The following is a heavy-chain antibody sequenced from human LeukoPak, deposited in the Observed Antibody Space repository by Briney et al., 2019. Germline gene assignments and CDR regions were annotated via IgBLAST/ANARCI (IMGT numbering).Heavy chain of an antibody. CDR1: GGSISSYY. Sequence: SETLSLTCTVSGGSISSYYWSWIRQPPGKGLEWIGYIYYSGSTNYNPSLKSRVTISVDTSKNQFSLKLSSVTAADTAVYYCARQVPPRYNWSYGGGNWFDPWGQGTLVTVSS. V-gene: IGHV4-59*08. D-gene: IGHD1-7*01. J-gene: IGHJ5*02. CDR2: IYYSGST. CDR3: ARQVPPRYNWSYGGGNWFDP.